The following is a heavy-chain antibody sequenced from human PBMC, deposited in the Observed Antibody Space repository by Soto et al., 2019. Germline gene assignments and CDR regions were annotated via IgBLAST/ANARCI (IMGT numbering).Heavy chain of an antibody. Sequence: SETLSLTCTVSGGSISSSSYYWGWIRQPPGKGLEWIGGIYYSGSTYYNPSLKSRVTISVDTSKNQFSLKLSSVTAADTAVYYCASHGGETAAGTFGYWGQGTLVTVSS. CDR2: IYYSGST. CDR3: ASHGGETAAGTFGY. J-gene: IGHJ4*02. V-gene: IGHV4-39*01. D-gene: IGHD6-13*01. CDR1: GGSISSSSYY.